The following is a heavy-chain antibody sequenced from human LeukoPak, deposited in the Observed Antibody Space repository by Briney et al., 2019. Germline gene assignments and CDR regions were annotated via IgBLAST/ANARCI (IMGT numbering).Heavy chain of an antibody. V-gene: IGHV3-7*01. CDR2: IRQDGGQK. J-gene: IGHJ4*02. CDR3: ARPDGGGAFNKAFDF. CDR1: GFTFSNYW. Sequence: PGGSLRLSCAASGFTFSNYWMSWVRQAPGKGLECVANIRQDGGQKDYVDSVKGRFIISRDNAKNSLYLQMNSLRTEDTAVYYCARPDGGGAFNKAFDFWGQGTLVTVSS. D-gene: IGHD3-16*01.